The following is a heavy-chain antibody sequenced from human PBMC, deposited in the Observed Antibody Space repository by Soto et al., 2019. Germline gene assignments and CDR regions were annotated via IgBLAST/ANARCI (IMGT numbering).Heavy chain of an antibody. V-gene: IGHV4-59*01. CDR2: IYYSGST. J-gene: IGHJ4*02. CDR3: AKGMLGYSSSEPNDY. Sequence: PSETLSLTCTVSGGSISSYYWSWIRQPPGKGLEWNGYIYYSGSTNYNPSLKSQDTISVDTSKNQFSLKLSSVTAEDTAVYYCAKGMLGYSSSEPNDYWGQGTLVTVSS. CDR1: GGSISSYY. D-gene: IGHD6-6*01.